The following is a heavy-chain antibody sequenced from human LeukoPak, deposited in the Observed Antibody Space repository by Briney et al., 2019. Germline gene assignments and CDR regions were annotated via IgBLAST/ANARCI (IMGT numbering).Heavy chain of an antibody. CDR2: IYYSGST. Sequence: SETLSLTCTVSGASISSSTYSCGWIRQPPGKVLEWIGYIYYSGSTYYNPSLKSRVTISVDTSKNQFSLKLSSVTAADTAVYYCARVPRRKSGVHFDYWGQGTLVTVSS. D-gene: IGHD3-10*01. CDR1: GASISSSTYS. CDR3: ARVPRRKSGVHFDY. V-gene: IGHV4-30-4*08. J-gene: IGHJ4*02.